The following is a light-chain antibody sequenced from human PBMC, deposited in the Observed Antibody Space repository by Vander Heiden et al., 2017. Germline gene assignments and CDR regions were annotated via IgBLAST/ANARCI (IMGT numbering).Light chain of an antibody. CDR1: QSVSSSY. CDR2: GAT. Sequence: DIVLTQSPGTLSLSPGERATLSCRASQSVSSSYLAWYQQKTGQAPRLLNDGATSRATGSPDRCSGSGSGTDFTLTISRLEPEDLAVYYGQQYGSSPGTFGQGTKVEIK. V-gene: IGKV3-20*01. CDR3: QQYGSSPGT. J-gene: IGKJ1*01.